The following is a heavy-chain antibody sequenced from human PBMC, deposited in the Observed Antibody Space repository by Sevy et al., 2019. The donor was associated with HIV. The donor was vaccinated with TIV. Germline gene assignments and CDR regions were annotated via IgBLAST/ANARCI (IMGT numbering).Heavy chain of an antibody. CDR3: AKESLDGYY. CDR2: ISPNGGST. D-gene: IGHD2-21*01. Sequence: GGSLRLSCAASGLSFNTYVMSWVRQAPGKGLQWVSTISPNGGSTYYADSVKGRFTISRDNSRNTVFLQVNSLRAEDTAVYYYAKESLDGYYWGQGTLVTVSS. J-gene: IGHJ4*02. CDR1: GLSFNTYV. V-gene: IGHV3-23*01.